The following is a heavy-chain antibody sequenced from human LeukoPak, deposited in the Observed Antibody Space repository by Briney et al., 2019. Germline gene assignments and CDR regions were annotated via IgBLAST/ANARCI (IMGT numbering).Heavy chain of an antibody. D-gene: IGHD6-19*01. CDR2: FYYSGNT. CDR3: ARTAGVAVAGSRQYFDY. Sequence: SETLSLTCSVSGGSISSSSYYWGWIRQPPGKGLEWIGSFYYSGNTYYNPSLKSRVTISVDTSKNELSLKLRSVTAADTAVYYCARTAGVAVAGSRQYFDYWGQGTPVTVSS. CDR1: GGSISSSSYY. J-gene: IGHJ4*02. V-gene: IGHV4-39*01.